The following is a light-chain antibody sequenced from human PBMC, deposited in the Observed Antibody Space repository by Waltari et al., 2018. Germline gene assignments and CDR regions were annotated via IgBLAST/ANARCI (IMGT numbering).Light chain of an antibody. CDR3: QQYNNWRT. V-gene: IGKV3-15*01. CDR2: GAS. Sequence: LMTQSPATLSVSPGERATLSCRASQSIARNLAWYQQKPGQAPRLLIYGASTRATGVPDRFSGSGSGTEFTLTISSLQSEDFAVYYCQQYNNWRTFGQGTKVEIK. CDR1: QSIARN. J-gene: IGKJ2*01.